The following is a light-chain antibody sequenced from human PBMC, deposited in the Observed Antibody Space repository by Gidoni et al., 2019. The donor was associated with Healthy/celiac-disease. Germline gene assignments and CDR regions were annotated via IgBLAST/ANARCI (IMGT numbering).Light chain of an antibody. CDR3: QSYDSSLSVSYV. V-gene: IGLV1-40*01. CDR2: GNS. Sequence: QSVLTQPPSVSGAPGQRVTIPCTGSSSNIGAGYDVHWYQQLPGTAPKLLIYGNSNRPSGVPDRFSGSKSGTSAFLAITGLQAEDEADYYCQSYDSSLSVSYVFGTGTKVTVL. J-gene: IGLJ1*01. CDR1: SSNIGAGYD.